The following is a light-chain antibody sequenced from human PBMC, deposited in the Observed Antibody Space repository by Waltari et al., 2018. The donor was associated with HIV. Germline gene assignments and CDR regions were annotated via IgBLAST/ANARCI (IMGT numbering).Light chain of an antibody. CDR1: YIGTKN. CDR3: QVWDSSTVI. V-gene: IGLV3-9*01. CDR2: KNI. J-gene: IGLJ1*01. Sequence: SYQLTQPPSLSVAPGQTATITFGGDYIGTKNVRWYQQQPGQAPLLVIFKNINRPSGIPERFSGSNSGNTAILTISAAQVADEADYYCQVWDSSTVIFGSGTTVTV.